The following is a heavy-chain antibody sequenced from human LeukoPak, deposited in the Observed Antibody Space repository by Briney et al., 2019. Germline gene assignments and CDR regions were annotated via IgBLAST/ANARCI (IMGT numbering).Heavy chain of an antibody. V-gene: IGHV3-33*01. CDR3: AILSGYDYYCYYGMDV. Sequence: PGGSLRLSCAASGFTFSSYGMHWVRQAPGKGLEWVAVIWYDGSNKYYADSVKGRFTISRDNSKNTLYLQMNSLRAEDTAVYYCAILSGYDYYCYYGMDVWGQGTTVTVSS. CDR1: GFTFSSYG. J-gene: IGHJ6*02. D-gene: IGHD5-12*01. CDR2: IWYDGSNK.